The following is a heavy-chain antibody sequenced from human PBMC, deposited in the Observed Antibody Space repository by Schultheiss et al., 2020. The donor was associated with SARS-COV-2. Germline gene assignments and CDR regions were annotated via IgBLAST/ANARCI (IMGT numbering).Heavy chain of an antibody. D-gene: IGHD3-22*01. J-gene: IGHJ5*02. Sequence: GGSLRLSCAASGFTFSDYSMTWVRQAPGKGLEWMAAISYDGSEKYYADSVKGRFTISRDNSRSTLYLDLNSLTAEDTAVYYCAKGADSSAYVEYNWFDPWGQGTLVTVSS. V-gene: IGHV3-30*18. CDR3: AKGADSSAYVEYNWFDP. CDR2: ISYDGSEK. CDR1: GFTFSDYS.